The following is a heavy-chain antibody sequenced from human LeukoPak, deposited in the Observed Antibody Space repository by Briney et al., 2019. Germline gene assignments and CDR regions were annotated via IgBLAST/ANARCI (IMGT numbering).Heavy chain of an antibody. CDR3: ARAGVVVPTAIRPTYYYYYMDV. CDR2: ISWNSVGI. D-gene: IGHD2-2*01. Sequence: GGSLRLSCAAHGFNFDDYAMHWVRQIPGRGLEWVSGISWNSVGITYADSVKGRFTISRDNARNSLYLQMDSLRPEDTALYYCARAGVVVPTAIRPTYYYYYMDVRGRGTTVIVSS. V-gene: IGHV3-9*01. J-gene: IGHJ6*03. CDR1: GFNFDDYA.